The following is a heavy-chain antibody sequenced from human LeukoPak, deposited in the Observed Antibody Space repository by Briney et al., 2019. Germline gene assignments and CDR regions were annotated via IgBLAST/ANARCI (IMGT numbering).Heavy chain of an antibody. V-gene: IGHV3-7*01. CDR1: GFTFSSYW. CDR3: ARARRVGATIAYDY. CDR2: IKQDGSEK. D-gene: IGHD1-26*01. J-gene: IGHJ4*02. Sequence: GGSLRLSCAASGFTFSSYWMSWVRQAPGKGLEWVANIKQDGSEKYYVDSVKGRFTISGDNAKNSLYLQMNSLRAEDTAVYYCARARRVGATIAYDYWGQGTLVTVSS.